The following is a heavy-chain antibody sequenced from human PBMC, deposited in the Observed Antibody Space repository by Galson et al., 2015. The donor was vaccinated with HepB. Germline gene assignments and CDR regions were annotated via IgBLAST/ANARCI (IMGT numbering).Heavy chain of an antibody. CDR1: GFTFSSYG. Sequence: SLRLSCAASGFTFSSYGMHWVRQAPGKGLEWVAFIRYDGSNKYYADSVKGRFTISRDNSKNTLYLQMNSLKTEDTAVYYCTTEWTLWPEYYFDYWGQGTLVTVSS. V-gene: IGHV3-30*02. J-gene: IGHJ4*02. CDR3: TTEWTLWPEYYFDY. CDR2: IRYDGSNK. D-gene: IGHD3-3*01.